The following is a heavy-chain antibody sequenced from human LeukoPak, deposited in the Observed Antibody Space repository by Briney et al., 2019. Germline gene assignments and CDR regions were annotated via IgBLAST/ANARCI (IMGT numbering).Heavy chain of an antibody. CDR3: ASNCGGDCY. Sequence: PGGSLRLSCAASGFTFSDYYMSWLRQAPGKGLEWVSYISSSSSTIYYADSVKGRFTISRDNAKNSLYLQMNSLRAEDTAVYYCASNCGGDCYWGKGTTVTVSS. CDR1: GFTFSDYY. J-gene: IGHJ6*04. CDR2: ISSSSSTI. D-gene: IGHD2-21*01. V-gene: IGHV3-11*04.